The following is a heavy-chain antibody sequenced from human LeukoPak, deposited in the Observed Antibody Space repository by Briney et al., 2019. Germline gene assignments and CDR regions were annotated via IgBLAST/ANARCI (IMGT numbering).Heavy chain of an antibody. J-gene: IGHJ4*02. V-gene: IGHV3-20*04. CDR1: GFTFHDHG. CDR3: AREEGPYFDC. CDR2: LNWNGDNT. Sequence: GGSLRLSCAASGFTFHDHGMSWVRQAPGKGLEWVSALNWNGDNTGYADSVKGRFTVSRDNARKSLYLQMNSLAAEDTAFYYCAREEGPYFDCWGQGALVTVSS.